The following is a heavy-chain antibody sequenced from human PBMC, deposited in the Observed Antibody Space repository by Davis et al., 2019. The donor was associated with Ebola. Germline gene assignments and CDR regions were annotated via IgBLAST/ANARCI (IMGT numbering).Heavy chain of an antibody. Sequence: SVKVSCKASGGTFSSYAISWVRQAPGQGLEWMGGIIPIFGTANYAQKFQGRVTITADESTSTAYMELSSLRSEDTAVYYCARGSYSGYDYHYFDYWGQGTLVTVSS. D-gene: IGHD5-12*01. CDR1: GGTFSSYA. V-gene: IGHV1-69*13. CDR2: IIPIFGTA. J-gene: IGHJ4*02. CDR3: ARGSYSGYDYHYFDY.